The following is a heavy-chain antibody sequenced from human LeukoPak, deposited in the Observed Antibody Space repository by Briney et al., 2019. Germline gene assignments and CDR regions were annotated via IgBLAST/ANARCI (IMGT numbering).Heavy chain of an antibody. D-gene: IGHD3-9*01. V-gene: IGHV5-10-1*01. Sequence: GESLRISCKGSGYSFTNYWISWVRQMPGKGLEWMGRVDPSDSYTNYSPSFQGHVTISADKSISTAYLRWNSLKASDTAMYYCARGDILTGYYWVYWGQGTLVTVSS. CDR2: VDPSDSYT. CDR1: GYSFTNYW. CDR3: ARGDILTGYYWVY. J-gene: IGHJ4*02.